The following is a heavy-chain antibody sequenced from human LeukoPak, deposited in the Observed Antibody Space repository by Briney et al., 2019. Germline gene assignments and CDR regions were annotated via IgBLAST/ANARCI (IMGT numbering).Heavy chain of an antibody. D-gene: IGHD1-26*01. CDR3: ARDRGTYFDY. V-gene: IGHV4-59*01. CDR1: GGSISSYY. CDR2: IYYSGST. Sequence: SETLSLTCTVSGGSISSYYWSWIRQPPGKGLEWIGYIYYSGSTNYNPSLKSRITISVDTSKNQFSLKLSSVTAADTAVYYCARDRGTYFDYWGQGTLVTVSS. J-gene: IGHJ4*02.